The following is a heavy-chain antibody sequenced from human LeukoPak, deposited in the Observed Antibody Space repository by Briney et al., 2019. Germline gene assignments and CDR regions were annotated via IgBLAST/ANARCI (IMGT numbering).Heavy chain of an antibody. CDR3: ARHYGGLDDY. Sequence: ASVKVSCKTSGDTFSSYGISWVRQAPGQGLEWMGRIIPIVGSTNYAEKLQGRVTITADKSTSTVYMELSSLRSENTAVYYCARHYGGLDDYWGQGTLIIVSS. CDR1: GDTFSSYG. J-gene: IGHJ4*02. CDR2: IIPIVGST. D-gene: IGHD4-23*01. V-gene: IGHV1-69*04.